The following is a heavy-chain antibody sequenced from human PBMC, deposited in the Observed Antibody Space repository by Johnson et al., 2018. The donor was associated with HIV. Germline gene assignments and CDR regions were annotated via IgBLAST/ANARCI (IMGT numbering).Heavy chain of an antibody. CDR2: IYSGGTT. Sequence: QVQLVESGGGVVQPGRSLRLSCAASGFTFSSYAMHWVRQAPGKGLEWVSVIYSGGTTYYADSVKGRFTISRDSSKNTVYLHMDSLIVGDTAMYYCAKYGGGGTYFSALDIWGQVTKVIVSS. CDR3: AKYGGGGTYFSALDI. CDR1: GFTFSSYA. J-gene: IGHJ3*02. D-gene: IGHD1-26*01. V-gene: IGHV3-NL1*01.